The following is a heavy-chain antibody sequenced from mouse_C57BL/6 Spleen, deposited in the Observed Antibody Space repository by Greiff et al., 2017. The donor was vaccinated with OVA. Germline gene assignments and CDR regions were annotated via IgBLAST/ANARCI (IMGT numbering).Heavy chain of an antibody. CDR1: GYSFTGYY. J-gene: IGHJ3*01. CDR3: ARFSLG. V-gene: IGHV1-42*01. CDR2: INPSTGGT. D-gene: IGHD4-1*01. Sequence: EVKLVESGPELVKPGASVKISCMASGYSFTGYYMNWVKQSPEKSLEWIGEINPSTGGTTYNQKFKAKATLTVDKSSSTAYMQLKSLTSEDSAVYYCARFSLGWGQGTLVTVSA.